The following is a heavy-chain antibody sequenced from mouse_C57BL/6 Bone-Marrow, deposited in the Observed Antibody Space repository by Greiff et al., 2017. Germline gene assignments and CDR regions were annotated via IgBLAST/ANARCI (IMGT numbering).Heavy chain of an antibody. J-gene: IGHJ1*03. Sequence: EVQRVESGGGLVKPGGSLNLSCAASGFTFSDYGMHWVRQAPGKGLEWVAYISSGSSTIYYADTVQGRFTISRDNAKNTLFLQMTSLRSEDTAMYYCASYYGSSYWYFDVGGTGTTVTVSS. D-gene: IGHD1-1*01. CDR2: ISSGSSTI. V-gene: IGHV5-17*01. CDR1: GFTFSDYG. CDR3: ASYYGSSYWYFDV.